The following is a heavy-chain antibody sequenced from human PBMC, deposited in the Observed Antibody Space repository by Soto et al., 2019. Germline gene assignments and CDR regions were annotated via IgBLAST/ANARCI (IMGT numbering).Heavy chain of an antibody. CDR2: ISNDGTKK. V-gene: IGHV3-30-3*01. Sequence: QVQLVESGGGVVQPGRSLRPSCAASGFSFSVSPMHWVRQAPGKGPEWVALISNDGTKKFYADSVKGRFSISRDNSKSTLYLQVDSLRPEDSAVYYCARDPKTSGGQNWAFNYFDSWGQGTLVTVSS. CDR1: GFSFSVSP. D-gene: IGHD7-27*01. J-gene: IGHJ4*02. CDR3: ARDPKTSGGQNWAFNYFDS.